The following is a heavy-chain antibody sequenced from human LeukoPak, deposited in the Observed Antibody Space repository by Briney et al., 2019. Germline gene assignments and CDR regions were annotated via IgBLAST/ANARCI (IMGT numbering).Heavy chain of an antibody. CDR3: ARYAVI. V-gene: IGHV3-7*01. CDR2: IRQDGSER. CDR1: KFTFNIYW. J-gene: IGHJ3*02. D-gene: IGHD2-2*01. Sequence: PGGSLRLSCAASKFTFNIYWMSWARQAPGKGLEWVANIRQDGSERYYVDSVKGRFTISGDNAKNSLYLQMNSLRAEDTAVYYCARYAVIWGQVIMLTVSS.